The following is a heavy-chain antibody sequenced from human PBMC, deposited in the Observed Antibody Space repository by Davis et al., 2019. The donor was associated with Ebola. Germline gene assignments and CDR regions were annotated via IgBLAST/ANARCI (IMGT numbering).Heavy chain of an antibody. Sequence: PSGTLSLTCTVSGGSISNYYWSWIRQPPGKGLECIGYIYYSGSPNYNPSLKSRVTMSVDTSKNQFSLKLTSVTAADTAVYYCARLGGHANYDYWGQGTLVTVSS. J-gene: IGHJ4*02. CDR3: ARLGGHANYDY. V-gene: IGHV4-59*01. CDR2: IYYSGSP. CDR1: GGSISNYY. D-gene: IGHD3-16*01.